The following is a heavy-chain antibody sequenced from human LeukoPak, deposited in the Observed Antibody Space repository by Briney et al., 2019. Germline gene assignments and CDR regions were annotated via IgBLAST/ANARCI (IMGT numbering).Heavy chain of an antibody. V-gene: IGHV4-34*01. CDR1: GGSFSGYY. J-gene: IGHJ4*02. Sequence: SETLSHTCAVYGGSFSGYYWSWIRQPPGKGLEWIGEINHSGSTNYNPSLKSRVTISVDTSKNQFSLKLSSVTAADTAVYYCARGGRKRYYYDSSGTNPLDYWGQGTLVTVSS. CDR3: ARGGRKRYYYDSSGTNPLDY. D-gene: IGHD3-22*01. CDR2: INHSGST.